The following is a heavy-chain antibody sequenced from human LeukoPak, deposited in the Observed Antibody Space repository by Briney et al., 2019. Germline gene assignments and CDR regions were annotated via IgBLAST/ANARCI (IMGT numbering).Heavy chain of an antibody. J-gene: IGHJ4*02. Sequence: GGSLRLSCAASGFTFDDYAMHWVRQAPGKGLEWVSGISWNSGTIGYADSVKGRFTISRDNAKNSLYLQMNSLRAEDTAIYYCARDERLLSFLKWGQGTLVTVSS. CDR2: ISWNSGTI. D-gene: IGHD3-3*01. CDR1: GFTFDDYA. V-gene: IGHV3-9*01. CDR3: ARDERLLSFLK.